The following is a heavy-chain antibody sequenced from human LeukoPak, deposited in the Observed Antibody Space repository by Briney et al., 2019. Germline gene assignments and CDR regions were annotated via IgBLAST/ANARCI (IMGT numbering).Heavy chain of an antibody. CDR3: ARNCSGGSCYATGYFDL. CDR1: GFTFSSYT. Sequence: PGGSLRLSCAASGFTFSSYTMNWVRQAPGKGLEWVSSITSSSSYIYYADPVKGRFTISRDNAKNSLYLQMNSLRAEDTAVYYCARNCSGGSCYATGYFDLWGRGTLVTVSS. V-gene: IGHV3-21*01. D-gene: IGHD2-15*01. J-gene: IGHJ2*01. CDR2: ITSSSSYI.